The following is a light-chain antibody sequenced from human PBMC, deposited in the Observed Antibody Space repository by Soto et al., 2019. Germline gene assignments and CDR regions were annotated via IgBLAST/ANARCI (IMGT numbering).Light chain of an antibody. CDR1: QSVSISY. Sequence: EIVVTQAPGTLSLYPGERATLFCRASQSVSISYLAWYQQKPGQAPRLLIYGASSRAAGIPDRFSGRGSGTDFTLTISRLEHEDFAVYYCQQYGNSPWTFGQGTKVELK. CDR2: GAS. J-gene: IGKJ1*01. CDR3: QQYGNSPWT. V-gene: IGKV3-20*01.